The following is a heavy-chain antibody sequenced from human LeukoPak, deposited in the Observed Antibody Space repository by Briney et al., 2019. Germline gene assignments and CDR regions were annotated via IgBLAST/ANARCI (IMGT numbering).Heavy chain of an antibody. CDR3: ARVAARAYYYYYDMDL. CDR2: INSDGSST. Sequence: SGGSLRLSCAASGFTFNTYWMYWVRQAPGKGLVWVSRINSDGSSTTDADSVKGRFTISRDNAKTTLYLQMNSLRAEDTAVYYCARVAARAYYYYYDMDLWGQGTTVTVSS. V-gene: IGHV3-74*01. D-gene: IGHD6-6*01. CDR1: GFTFNTYW. J-gene: IGHJ6*02.